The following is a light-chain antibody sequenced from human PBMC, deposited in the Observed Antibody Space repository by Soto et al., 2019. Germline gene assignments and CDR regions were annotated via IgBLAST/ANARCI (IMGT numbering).Light chain of an antibody. Sequence: EIVLTQSPATLSLSPGERATLSCRASQSVSSYLAWYRQKPGQAPRLLIYDASNRATGIPARFSGSGSGTDFTLTISSLEPEDFAIYYCQQYNNWPFTFGPGTKVDIK. CDR2: DAS. J-gene: IGKJ3*01. V-gene: IGKV3-11*01. CDR1: QSVSSY. CDR3: QQYNNWPFT.